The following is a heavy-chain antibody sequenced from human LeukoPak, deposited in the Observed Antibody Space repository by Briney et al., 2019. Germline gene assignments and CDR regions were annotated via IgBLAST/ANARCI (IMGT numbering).Heavy chain of an antibody. J-gene: IGHJ6*02. Sequence: SETLSLTCAVYGGSFSGYYWSWIRQPPGKGLEWIGEINHSGSTNCNPSLKSRVTISVDTSKNQFSLKLSSVTAADTAVYYCACRSRYYYYGMDVWGQGTTVTVSS. CDR3: ACRSRYYYYGMDV. V-gene: IGHV4-34*01. CDR2: INHSGST. CDR1: GGSFSGYY.